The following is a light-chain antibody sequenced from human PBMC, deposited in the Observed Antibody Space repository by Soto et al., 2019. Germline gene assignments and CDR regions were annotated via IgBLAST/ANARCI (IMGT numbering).Light chain of an antibody. J-gene: IGKJ4*01. Sequence: EIVMTHSPATLSVSPGEIATLSCRSSQSVSSNLAWYQQKPGQAPRLLIYGASTRATGIPARFSGSGSGTEFTLTISSLQPEDFETYYCQQLNSDPLTFGGGTKVDIK. CDR3: QQLNSDPLT. CDR2: GAS. V-gene: IGKV3-15*01. CDR1: QSVSSN.